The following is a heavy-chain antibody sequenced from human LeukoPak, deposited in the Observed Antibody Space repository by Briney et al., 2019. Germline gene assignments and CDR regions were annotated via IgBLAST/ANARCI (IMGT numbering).Heavy chain of an antibody. V-gene: IGHV3-33*01. Sequence: GGSLRLSCAASGFTFSSYGMHWVRQAPGKGLEWVAVIWYDGSNKYYADSVKGRFTISRDNSKNTLYLQMNSLRAEDTAVYYCASCSGWSNDALDIWGQGTMVTVSS. CDR1: GFTFSSYG. J-gene: IGHJ3*02. CDR3: ASCSGWSNDALDI. CDR2: IWYDGSNK. D-gene: IGHD6-19*01.